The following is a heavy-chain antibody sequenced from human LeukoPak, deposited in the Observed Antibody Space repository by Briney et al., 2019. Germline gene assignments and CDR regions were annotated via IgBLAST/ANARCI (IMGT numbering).Heavy chain of an antibody. V-gene: IGHV3-30*18. D-gene: IGHD3-10*01. CDR2: ISYDGSNK. Sequence: GGSLRLSCAASGFTFSSYGMHWVRQAPGKGLEWVAVISYDGSNKYYADSVKGRFTISRDNSKNTLYLQMNSLRAEDAAVYYCAKDATGYYGSGSYYFDYWGQGILVTVSS. J-gene: IGHJ4*02. CDR1: GFTFSSYG. CDR3: AKDATGYYGSGSYYFDY.